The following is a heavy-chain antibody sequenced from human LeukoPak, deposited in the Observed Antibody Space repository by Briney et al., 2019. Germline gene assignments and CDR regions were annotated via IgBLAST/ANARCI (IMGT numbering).Heavy chain of an antibody. D-gene: IGHD1-26*01. Sequence: PSETLSLTCTVSGGSISSYYWSWIRQPPGKGLECIGYIYYNERPNYNPSLKSRVTISVDTSKNQFSLKLTSVTAADTAVYYCARRGGSPLGAFDIWGQGTMVTVSS. J-gene: IGHJ3*02. CDR1: GGSISSYY. CDR2: IYYNERP. V-gene: IGHV4-59*01. CDR3: ARRGGSPLGAFDI.